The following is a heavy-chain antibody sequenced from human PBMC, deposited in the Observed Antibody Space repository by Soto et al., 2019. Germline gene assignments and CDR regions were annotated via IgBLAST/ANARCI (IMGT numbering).Heavy chain of an antibody. CDR1: GDSVSDNSAA. CDR3: PRELPHYVSSDSYLDY. J-gene: IGHJ4*02. D-gene: IGHD6-19*01. CDR2: TYYRSKWYN. V-gene: IGHV6-1*01. Sequence: PSQTLSLTCAISGDSVSDNSAAWNWIRQSPSRGLEWLGRTYYRSKWYNDYAVSVKSRITVTPDRSKNQFSLHLNSVTPEDTAVYYCPRELPHYVSSDSYLDYWGQGALVTVSS.